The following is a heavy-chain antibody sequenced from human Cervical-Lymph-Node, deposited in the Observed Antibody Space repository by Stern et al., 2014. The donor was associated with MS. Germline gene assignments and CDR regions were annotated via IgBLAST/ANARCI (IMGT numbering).Heavy chain of an antibody. J-gene: IGHJ4*02. V-gene: IGHV3-21*01. CDR3: ARGRGGNYRYYFDY. CDR1: GFTFSSYS. CDR2: ISIGGSYI. Sequence: EVQLVGTGGGLVKPGGSLRLSCAASGFTFSSYSMNWVRQAPGKGLEWGASISIGGSYIHYPVSLKCRFTIARDNAKNSLYLQMNSLRAEDTAVYYCARGRGGNYRYYFDYWGQGTLVTFSS. D-gene: IGHD4-23*01.